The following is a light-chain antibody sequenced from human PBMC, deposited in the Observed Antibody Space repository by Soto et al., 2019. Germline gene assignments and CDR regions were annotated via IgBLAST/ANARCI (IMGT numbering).Light chain of an antibody. J-gene: IGLJ2*01. Sequence: QSVLTQPRSVSGSPGQSVTISCTGTGSDVGGYNYVSWYQQYPGKAPRLMIYDVTMRPSGVPDRFSGSKSGNTASLTISGLQAEDEADYSGCSYAGSYNVAFGGGTKLTVL. V-gene: IGLV2-11*01. CDR2: DVT. CDR3: CSYAGSYNVA. CDR1: GSDVGGYNY.